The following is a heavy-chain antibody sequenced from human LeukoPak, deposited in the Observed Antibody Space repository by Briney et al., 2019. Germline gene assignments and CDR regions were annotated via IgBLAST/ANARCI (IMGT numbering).Heavy chain of an antibody. CDR3: ARHGYNFWSGYSQFYYYYYMDV. D-gene: IGHD3-3*01. J-gene: IGHJ6*03. Sequence: SETLSLTRTVSAASISSSSYYWGWIRQPPGKGLEWIGTIYYSGNTYYNPSLKSRATMSVDTSKNQFSLKLSSVTAADTAVHYCARHGYNFWSGYSQFYYYYYMDVWGKGTTVTVSS. CDR2: IYYSGNT. V-gene: IGHV4-39*01. CDR1: AASISSSSYY.